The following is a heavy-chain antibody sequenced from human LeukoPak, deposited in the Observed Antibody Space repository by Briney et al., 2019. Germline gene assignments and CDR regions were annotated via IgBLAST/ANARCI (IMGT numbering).Heavy chain of an antibody. CDR2: IYHSGST. J-gene: IGHJ4*02. D-gene: IGHD1-14*01. V-gene: IGHV4-38-2*02. CDR3: ARFPPGGEEPPGN. Sequence: PSETLSLTCTVFGYSITTGYYWGWIRQPPGKGLEWIGSIYHSGSTFYNPSLKGRVTMSVDTSKNQFSLKLSSVTALDTAVYYCARFPPGGEEPPGNWGQGTLVTVSS. CDR1: GYSITTGYY.